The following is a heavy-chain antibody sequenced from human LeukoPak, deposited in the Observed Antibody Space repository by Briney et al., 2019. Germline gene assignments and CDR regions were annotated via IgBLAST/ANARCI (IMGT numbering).Heavy chain of an antibody. Sequence: SETLSLTCTVSGGSISGSTYYWAWIRQPPGKGLEWIGSIFYSGLTYYKPSLESRVTMSVDMSKNQFSLKLSSITAADTAVYYCATDIRAAGSVDYYYGMDVWGQGTSVTVSS. CDR3: ATDIRAAGSVDYYYGMDV. J-gene: IGHJ6*02. V-gene: IGHV4-39*07. D-gene: IGHD6-13*01. CDR2: IFYSGLT. CDR1: GGSISGSTYY.